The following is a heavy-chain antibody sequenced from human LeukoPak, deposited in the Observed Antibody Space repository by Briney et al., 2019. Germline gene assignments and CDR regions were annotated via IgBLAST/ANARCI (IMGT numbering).Heavy chain of an antibody. V-gene: IGHV3-53*01. Sequence: GGSLRLSCTVSGFSVSDNSMSWVRQAPGKGLEWVSFIYSGTTHYSDSVKGRFTISRGNSKNTLYLQMNSLRAEDTAVYYCARRAGAYSHPYDYWGQGTLVTVSS. CDR3: ARRAGAYSHPYDY. D-gene: IGHD4/OR15-4a*01. CDR2: IYSGTT. CDR1: GFSVSDNS. J-gene: IGHJ4*02.